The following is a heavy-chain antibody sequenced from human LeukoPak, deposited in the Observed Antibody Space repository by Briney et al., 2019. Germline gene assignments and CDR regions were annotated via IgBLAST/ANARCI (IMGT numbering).Heavy chain of an antibody. CDR2: IESDGSST. J-gene: IGHJ4*02. CDR3: SRSYYCGGDCYSNGY. D-gene: IGHD2-21*02. V-gene: IGHV3-74*01. CDR1: GLTFSTYW. Sequence: PGGSLRLSCAASGLTFSTYWMHCVRQAPGKGLVWVLRIESDGSSTSYADSVKARFTISRHTAKNTLYLQMNGLRTEDTAVYYCSRSYYCGGDCYSNGYWGQGNMVTVSS.